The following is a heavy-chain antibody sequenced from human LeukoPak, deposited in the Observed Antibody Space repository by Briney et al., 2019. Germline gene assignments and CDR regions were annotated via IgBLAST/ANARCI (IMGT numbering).Heavy chain of an antibody. CDR1: GDSISSYY. V-gene: IGHV4-59*01. D-gene: IGHD1-26*01. J-gene: IGHJ4*02. CDR3: ASGRPLGFDY. CDR2: IYYSGTT. Sequence: SETLSLTCTVSGDSISSYYWAWIRQPPGKGLGWIGYIYYSGTTNYNPSLKSRVTISIDTSKNQFSLKLSSVTAADTAVYYCASGRPLGFDYWGQGTLVTVSS.